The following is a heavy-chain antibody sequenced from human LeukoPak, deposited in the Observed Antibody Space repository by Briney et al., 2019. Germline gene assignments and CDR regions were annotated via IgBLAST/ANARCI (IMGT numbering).Heavy chain of an antibody. CDR3: ARDYYGSIDL. CDR1: GFTFGNYW. CDR2: INNDGST. J-gene: IGHJ1*01. V-gene: IGHV3-74*01. Sequence: GGSLRLSCVASGFTFGNYWMHWVRQAPGKELVCISRINNDGSTVYADSVAGRFTISRDNARNTLYLQMNTLRAEDTAVYYCARDYYGSIDLWGQGTLVTVSS. D-gene: IGHD3-10*01.